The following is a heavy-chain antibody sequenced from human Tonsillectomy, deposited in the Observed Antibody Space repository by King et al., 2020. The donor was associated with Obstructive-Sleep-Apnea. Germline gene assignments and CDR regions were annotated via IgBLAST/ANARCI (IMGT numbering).Heavy chain of an antibody. D-gene: IGHD3-22*01. CDR1: GGSFSGYY. Sequence: VQLQQWGAGLLKPSETLSLTCAVYGGSFSGYYWSWIRQPPGKGLEWIGEINHSGSTNYNPSLKSRVTISVDTSKNQFSLKLSPVTAADTAVYYCARGSAIVVVITLRRGMDVWGQGTTVTVSS. J-gene: IGHJ6*02. CDR2: INHSGST. V-gene: IGHV4-34*01. CDR3: ARGSAIVVVITLRRGMDV.